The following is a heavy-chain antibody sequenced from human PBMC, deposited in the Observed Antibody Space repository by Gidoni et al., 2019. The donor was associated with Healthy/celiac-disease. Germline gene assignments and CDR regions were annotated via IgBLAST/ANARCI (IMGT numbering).Heavy chain of an antibody. CDR3: ARKDTAMVTNAFDI. CDR2: IYYSGST. V-gene: IGHV4-59*01. D-gene: IGHD5-18*01. J-gene: IGHJ3*02. CDR1: GGSISSYY. Sequence: QVQLQASGPGLAKPSETLSLTCTVSGGSISSYYWGWIRQPPGKGLEWIGYIYYSGSTDYNPSLKSRVTISVDTSKNQFSLKLSSVTAADTAMYYCARKDTAMVTNAFDIWGQGTMVTVSS.